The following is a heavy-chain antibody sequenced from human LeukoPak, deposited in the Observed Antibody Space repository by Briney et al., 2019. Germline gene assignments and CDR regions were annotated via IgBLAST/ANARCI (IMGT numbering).Heavy chain of an antibody. CDR3: ARAVHGTIFGVVISYYYMDV. CDR2: IYTSGST. V-gene: IGHV4-61*02. CDR1: GGSISSGSYY. J-gene: IGHJ6*03. Sequence: PSQTLSLTCTVSGGSISSGSYYWSWIRQPAGKGLEWIGRIYTSGSTNYNPSLKSRVTISVDTSKNQFSLKLSSVTAADTAVYYCARAVHGTIFGVVISYYYMDVWGRGTTVTVSS. D-gene: IGHD3-3*01.